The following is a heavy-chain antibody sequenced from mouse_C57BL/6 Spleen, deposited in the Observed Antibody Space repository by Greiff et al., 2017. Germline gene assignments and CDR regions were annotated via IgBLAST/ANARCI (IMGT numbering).Heavy chain of an antibody. CDR3: ARGRAYGSSPAWFAY. Sequence: QVQLQQSGAELMKPGASVKLSCKATGYTFTGYWIEWVKQRPGHGLEWIGEILPGSGSPNYNEKFKGKATFTADTSSNTAYMQLSSLTTEDSAIYDCARGRAYGSSPAWFAYWGQGTLVTVSA. CDR1: GYTFTGYW. D-gene: IGHD1-1*01. CDR2: ILPGSGSP. J-gene: IGHJ3*01. V-gene: IGHV1-9*01.